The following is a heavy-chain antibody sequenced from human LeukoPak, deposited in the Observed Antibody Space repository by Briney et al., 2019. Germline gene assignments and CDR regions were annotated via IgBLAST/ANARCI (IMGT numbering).Heavy chain of an antibody. D-gene: IGHD4-17*01. Sequence: TTSETLSLTCAVSGGSMTGYYWAWIRQPPGKRLEWIGYVHSSGGTKYSPSLKSRVTVSIDMSKNQFSLKLTSVTAADTAVYYCARDLVTVTKGFDIWGQGTMVSISS. J-gene: IGHJ3*02. V-gene: IGHV4-59*01. CDR3: ARDLVTVTKGFDI. CDR1: GGSMTGYY. CDR2: VHSSGGT.